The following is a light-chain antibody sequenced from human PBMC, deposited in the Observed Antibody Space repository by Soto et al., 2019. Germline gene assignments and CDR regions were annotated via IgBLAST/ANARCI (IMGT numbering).Light chain of an antibody. J-gene: IGKJ1*01. V-gene: IGKV1-6*01. CDR3: LQDHDYPHT. CDR2: AAY. Sequence: AIQMTQSPSSLSASVGDRVTISCRASQGVGDDLGWYQQRPGKAPKVMIYAAYTLQHGVPSRFSGSGSGTYFTLTISSLQPDDSATYYCLQDHDYPHTFGQGTKVEV. CDR1: QGVGDD.